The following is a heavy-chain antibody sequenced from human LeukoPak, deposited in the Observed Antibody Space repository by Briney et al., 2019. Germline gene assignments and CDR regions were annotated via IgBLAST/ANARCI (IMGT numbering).Heavy chain of an antibody. CDR1: GGSFSGYY. CDR2: INHSGST. J-gene: IGHJ6*04. CDR3: AIRTGYYGNYYYYGMDV. D-gene: IGHD3/OR15-3a*01. V-gene: IGHV4-34*01. Sequence: PSETLSLTCAVYGGSFSGYYWSWIRQPPGKGLERIGEINHSGSTNYNPSLKSRVTISVDTSKNQFSLKLSSVTAADTAVYYCAIRTGYYGNYYYYGMDVWGKGTTVTVSS.